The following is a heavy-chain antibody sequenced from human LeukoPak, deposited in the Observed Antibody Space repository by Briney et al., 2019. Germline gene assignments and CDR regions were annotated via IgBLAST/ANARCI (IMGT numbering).Heavy chain of an antibody. CDR1: GYSFTTYW. D-gene: IGHD3-22*01. J-gene: IGHJ4*02. V-gene: IGHV5-51*01. Sequence: GASLKISCKASGYSFTTYWIGWVRQLSGKGLEWMGIIYPSDSDTRYSQSFQGQVTISADKSISTAYLQWSSLKASDTAIYYCARLTQKVNGNFDYWGQGTLVTVSS. CDR2: IYPSDSDT. CDR3: ARLTQKVNGNFDY.